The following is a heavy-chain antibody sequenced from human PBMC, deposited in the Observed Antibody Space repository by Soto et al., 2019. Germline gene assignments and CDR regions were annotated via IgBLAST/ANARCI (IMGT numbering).Heavy chain of an antibody. J-gene: IGHJ6*02. D-gene: IGHD2-15*01. V-gene: IGHV1-69*13. CDR3: ARGDIVVVVAATYYYYGMDV. Sequence: ASVKVSCKASGGTFSSYAISWVRQAPGQGLEWMGGIIPIFGTANYAQKFQGRVTITADESTRTAYMELSSMRYEDTAVYYCARGDIVVVVAATYYYYGMDVWGQGTTVTVSS. CDR1: GGTFSSYA. CDR2: IIPIFGTA.